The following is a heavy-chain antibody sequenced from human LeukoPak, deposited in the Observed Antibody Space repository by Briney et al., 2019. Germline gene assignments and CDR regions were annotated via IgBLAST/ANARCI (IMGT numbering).Heavy chain of an antibody. Sequence: SETLSLTCTVSGGSISNSSYYWGWIRQPPGKGLEWIGSIYYSGSTYYNPSLKSRVTISVDTSKNQFSLKLSSVTAADTAVYYCARRGLLWFGELFLLPTYYFDYWGQGTLVTVSS. V-gene: IGHV4-39*07. CDR3: ARRGLLWFGELFLLPTYYFDY. CDR1: GGSISNSSYY. CDR2: IYYSGST. J-gene: IGHJ4*02. D-gene: IGHD3-10*01.